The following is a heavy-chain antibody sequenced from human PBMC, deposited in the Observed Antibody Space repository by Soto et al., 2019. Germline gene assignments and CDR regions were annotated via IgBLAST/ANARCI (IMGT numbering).Heavy chain of an antibody. V-gene: IGHV4-4*07. D-gene: IGHD3-3*01. CDR2: IYTSGST. CDR1: GGSISSYY. J-gene: IGHJ6*02. CDR3: ARDPASPGYDFWSGYYPYYGMDV. Sequence: ASETLSLTCTVSGGSISSYYWSWSRQPAGKGLEWIGRIYTSGSTNDNPSLKSRVTMSVDTSKNQFSLKLSSVTAAETAVYYCARDPASPGYDFWSGYYPYYGMDVWGQGTTVTVSS.